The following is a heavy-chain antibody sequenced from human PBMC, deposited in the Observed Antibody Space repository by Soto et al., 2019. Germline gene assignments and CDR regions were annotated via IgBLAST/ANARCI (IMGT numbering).Heavy chain of an antibody. D-gene: IGHD2-8*01. CDR1: GFTFTSSA. CDR3: AADATAWQQMVPSDY. J-gene: IGHJ4*02. V-gene: IGHV1-58*01. Sequence: SVKVSCKASGFTFTSSAFQWVRQARGQRLEWIGWIAVGSGYTNYAQRFQDGVTLTRDMSTATTYMELSRLTSEDTAIYYCAADATAWQQMVPSDYWGQGTLVTVSS. CDR2: IAVGSGYT.